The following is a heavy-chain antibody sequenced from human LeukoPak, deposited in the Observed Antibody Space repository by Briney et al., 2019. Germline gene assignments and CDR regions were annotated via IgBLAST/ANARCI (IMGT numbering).Heavy chain of an antibody. CDR2: ISWNSDNI. J-gene: IGHJ4*02. CDR3: ARDGGQWISDKYFDY. D-gene: IGHD2-15*01. CDR1: GFTFDNYA. V-gene: IGHV3-9*01. Sequence: GGSLRLSCAASGFTFDNYAMHWVRQAPGKGLEWVSGISWNSDNIGYADSVKGRFTISRDNAKNSLYLQMNSLRAEDTAVYYCARDGGQWISDKYFDYWGQGTLVTVSS.